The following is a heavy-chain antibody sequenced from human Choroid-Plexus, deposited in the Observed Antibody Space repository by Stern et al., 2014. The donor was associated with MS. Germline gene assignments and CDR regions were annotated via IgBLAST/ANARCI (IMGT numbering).Heavy chain of an antibody. D-gene: IGHD2/OR15-2a*01. Sequence: VQLLQSGGGVVQPGRPLRLSCVASGFTFGCCAMHWVRQAPGKGLEWVAGVSYDGSNKYYADSVKGRFTISRDNSQNTLYMQMSSLRPEDTAVYYCAKDRQYLTYFFDHWGQGSLVTVSS. CDR2: VSYDGSNK. V-gene: IGHV3-30*18. J-gene: IGHJ5*02. CDR1: GFTFGCCA. CDR3: AKDRQYLTYFFDH.